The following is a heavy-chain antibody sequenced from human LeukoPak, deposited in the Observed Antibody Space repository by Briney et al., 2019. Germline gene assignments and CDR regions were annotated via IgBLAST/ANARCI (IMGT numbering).Heavy chain of an antibody. Sequence: SETLSLTCAVYGASFSGYYWSWIRQPPGKGLEWLGEINHSGSTNYNPSLKSRVTISVDTSKNQFSLKLSSVTAADTAVYYCARGGHYYGSGSYYSSRYYFDYWGQGTLVTVSS. J-gene: IGHJ4*02. CDR1: GASFSGYY. CDR3: ARGGHYYGSGSYYSSRYYFDY. V-gene: IGHV4-34*01. CDR2: INHSGST. D-gene: IGHD3-10*01.